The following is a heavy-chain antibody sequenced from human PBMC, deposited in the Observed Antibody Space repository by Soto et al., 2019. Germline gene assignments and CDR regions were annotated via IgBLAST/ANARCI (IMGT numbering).Heavy chain of an antibody. Sequence: QVQLQQWGAGLLKPSETLSLTCAVYGGSFSGYYWSWIRQPPGKGLEWIGEINHSGSTNYNPSLKSRVTISLDTSKNPFSLKLSSVTAADTAVYYCARLPDYDIFTGYRSYYFDYWGQGTLVTVSS. D-gene: IGHD3-9*01. J-gene: IGHJ4*02. CDR3: ARLPDYDIFTGYRSYYFDY. CDR1: GGSFSGYY. CDR2: INHSGST. V-gene: IGHV4-34*01.